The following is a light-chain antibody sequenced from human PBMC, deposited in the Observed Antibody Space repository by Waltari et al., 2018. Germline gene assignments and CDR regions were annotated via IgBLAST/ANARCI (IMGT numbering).Light chain of an antibody. Sequence: QSALTQPASVSGSPGQSINISCTGTCRGVGASILIAWYQLPPGKAPTLMIYEVNKRPSGVSNRFSGSKSDNTASLTISGLQAEDEADYYCCSYAGRSTLVFGGGTNLTVL. CDR2: EVN. J-gene: IGLJ3*02. V-gene: IGLV2-23*02. CDR3: CSYAGRSTLV. CDR1: CRGVGASIL.